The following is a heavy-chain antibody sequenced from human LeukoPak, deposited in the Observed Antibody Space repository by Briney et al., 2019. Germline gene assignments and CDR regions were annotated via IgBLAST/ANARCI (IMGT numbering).Heavy chain of an antibody. CDR1: VGTFSSCA. Sequence: SVKVSCKASVGTFSSCAISWVRQAPGQGLEWMGGIIPIFGTANYAQKFQGRVTITTDESTSTAYMELSSLRSEDTAVYYCARGYYDILTSGGWFDPWGQGTLVTVSS. J-gene: IGHJ5*02. CDR2: IIPIFGTA. V-gene: IGHV1-69*05. CDR3: ARGYYDILTSGGWFDP. D-gene: IGHD3-9*01.